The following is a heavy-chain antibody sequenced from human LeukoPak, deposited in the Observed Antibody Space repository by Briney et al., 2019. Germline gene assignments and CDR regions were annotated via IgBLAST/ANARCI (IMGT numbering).Heavy chain of an antibody. CDR1: GFTVNSKY. CDR3: ARDANFGYDAFDI. CDR2: ISYDGSNK. D-gene: IGHD3-10*01. J-gene: IGHJ3*02. Sequence: GGSLRLSCAASGFTVNSKYMNWVRQAPGKGLEWVAVISYDGSNKYYADSVKGRFTISRDNSKNTLYLQMNSLRAEDTAVYYCARDANFGYDAFDIWGQGTMVTVSS. V-gene: IGHV3-30-3*01.